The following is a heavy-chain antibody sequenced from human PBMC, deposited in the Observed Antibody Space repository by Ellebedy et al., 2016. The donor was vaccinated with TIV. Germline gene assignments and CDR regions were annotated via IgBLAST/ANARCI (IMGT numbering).Heavy chain of an antibody. J-gene: IGHJ3*02. D-gene: IGHD6-13*01. Sequence: GESLKISCAVSGFTFSSYAIHSVRQAPCKGLEWVALMSYDGSYKSYADSVKGRFTISRDNSKNTLYLQMNSLRPEDTALYYCARVVSSSWFWGLAFDTWGQGAMVTVSS. V-gene: IGHV3-30-3*01. CDR3: ARVVSSSWFWGLAFDT. CDR1: GFTFSSYA. CDR2: MSYDGSYK.